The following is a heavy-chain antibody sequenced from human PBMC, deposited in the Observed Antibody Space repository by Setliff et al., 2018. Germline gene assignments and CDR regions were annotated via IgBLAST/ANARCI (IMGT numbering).Heavy chain of an antibody. CDR3: ARRSGDRGMTTGWPDDFDY. CDR1: GYTLTKLS. D-gene: IGHD4-17*01. CDR2: ISTRNDDT. V-gene: IGHV1-18*01. J-gene: IGHJ4*01. Sequence: ASVKVSCKVSGYTLTKLSMHWVRQAPGKGLEWMGWISTRNDDTGYAQKFKGRVTLTTDTSTNTAYMELRSLRSDDTAVYYCARRSGDRGMTTGWPDDFDYWGRGTLVTVSS.